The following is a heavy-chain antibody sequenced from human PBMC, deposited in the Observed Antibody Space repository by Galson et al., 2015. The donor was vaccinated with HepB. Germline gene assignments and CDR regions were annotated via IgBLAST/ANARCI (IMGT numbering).Heavy chain of an antibody. Sequence: SLRLSCAASGFTFGDYAMSWFRQAPGKGLEWVGFIRSKAYGGTTEYAASVKGRFTISRDDSKSIAYLQMNSLKTEDTAVYYCTREGLVGANIYYYYGMDVWGQGTTVTVSS. J-gene: IGHJ6*02. CDR3: TREGLVGANIYYYYGMDV. CDR2: IRSKAYGGTT. V-gene: IGHV3-49*03. D-gene: IGHD1-26*01. CDR1: GFTFGDYA.